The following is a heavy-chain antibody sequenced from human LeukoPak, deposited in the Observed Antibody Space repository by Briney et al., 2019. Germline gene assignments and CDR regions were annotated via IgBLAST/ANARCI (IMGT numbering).Heavy chain of an antibody. V-gene: IGHV4-39*01. CDR1: GDSISSGPYY. CDR2: IYYGENT. J-gene: IGHJ4*02. Sequence: SETLSLTCTVSGDSISSGPYYWGWIRQPPGKGLEWIGNIYYGENTYYNPSLKSRVTISIDTSNNQFYLKLSSLTAADTAVYYCARKGGVGRGGPRMLGYCSGGSCYADYWGQGTLVTVSS. CDR3: ARKGGVGRGGPRMLGYCSGGSCYADY. D-gene: IGHD2-15*01.